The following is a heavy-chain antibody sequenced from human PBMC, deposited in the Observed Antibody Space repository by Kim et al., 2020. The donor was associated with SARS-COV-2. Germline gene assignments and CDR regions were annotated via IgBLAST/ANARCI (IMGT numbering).Heavy chain of an antibody. D-gene: IGHD3-10*01. Sequence: GWSLRLFCAAYGFTFSIAWMSWVRQAPGKGLEWVGRITSKTDGGTTDYAASVKGRFTISRDDSKNTLYLQMNSLKTEGTAVYYCTAWFGELLDACDIWGQGTMVTVSS. V-gene: IGHV3-15*01. CDR1: GFTFSIAW. J-gene: IGHJ3*02. CDR3: TAWFGELLDACDI. CDR2: ITSKTDGGTT.